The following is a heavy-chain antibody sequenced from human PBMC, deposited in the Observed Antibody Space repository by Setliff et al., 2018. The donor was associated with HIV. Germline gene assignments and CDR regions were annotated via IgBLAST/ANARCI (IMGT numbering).Heavy chain of an antibody. V-gene: IGHV3-49*04. Sequence: GGSLRLSCTTSGFSFDDNALSWVRQAPGKGLEWLGFIRSKRYGGTAEYAASVKGRFTISRDDSKSIAYLQMNSLRAEDTAVYYCARAECGWYYDSSGYCLWGQGTLVTVSS. J-gene: IGHJ4*02. CDR2: IRSKRYGGTA. CDR3: ARAECGWYYDSSGYCL. CDR1: GFSFDDNA. D-gene: IGHD3-22*01.